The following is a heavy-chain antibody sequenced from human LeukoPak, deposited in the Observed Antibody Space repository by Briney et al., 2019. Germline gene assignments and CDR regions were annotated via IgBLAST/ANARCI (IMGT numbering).Heavy chain of an antibody. CDR3: AREKEYYYDSSGPTDWFDP. V-gene: IGHV1-69*04. CDR1: GGTFSGYT. J-gene: IGHJ5*02. CDR2: IIPILGIA. D-gene: IGHD3-22*01. Sequence: SVKVSCKASGGTFSGYTISCVRQAPGQGLEWMGRIIPILGIANYAQKFQGRVTITADKSTSTAYMELSSLRSEDTAVYYCAREKEYYYDSSGPTDWFDPWGQGTLVTVSS.